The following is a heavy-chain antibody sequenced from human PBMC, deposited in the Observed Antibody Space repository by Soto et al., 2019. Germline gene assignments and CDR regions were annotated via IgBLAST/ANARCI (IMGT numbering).Heavy chain of an antibody. Sequence: ASVKGSCKASGYTFTSYGISWVRQAPGQGLEWMGWISAYNGNTNYAQKLQGRVTMTTDTSTSTAYMELRSLRSDDTAVYYCAREDCSGGSCYPYFDYWGQGTLVNVSS. CDR2: ISAYNGNT. CDR1: GYTFTSYG. V-gene: IGHV1-18*04. CDR3: AREDCSGGSCYPYFDY. J-gene: IGHJ4*02. D-gene: IGHD2-15*01.